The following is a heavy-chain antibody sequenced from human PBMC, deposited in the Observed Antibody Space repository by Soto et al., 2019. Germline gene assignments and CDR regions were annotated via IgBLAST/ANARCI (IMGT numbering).Heavy chain of an antibody. V-gene: IGHV5-51*01. CDR1: GYSFTSSW. CDR2: IYPGDSDT. CDR3: ARSHGMDV. J-gene: IGHJ6*02. Sequence: PGESLKIYCQGSGYSFTSSWIGWVRQMPGKGLEWMGLIYPGDSDTRYSPSFQGQVTISVDESIRTAYLQWSSLKASDTAIYYCARSHGMDVWGQGTTVTVSS.